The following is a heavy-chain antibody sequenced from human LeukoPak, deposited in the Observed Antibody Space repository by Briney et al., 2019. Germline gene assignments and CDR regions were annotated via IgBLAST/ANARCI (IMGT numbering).Heavy chain of an antibody. V-gene: IGHV3-53*01. D-gene: IGHD5-24*01. Sequence: GGSLRLSCAVSGFTFNSYSMKWVRQAPGKGLEWVSAIYSGGSTYYAESVKGRFTISRDNSKNTLYLQMNSLRAEDTAVYYCARRRDGYNWYFDYWGQGTLVTVSS. CDR2: IYSGGST. J-gene: IGHJ4*02. CDR1: GFTFNSYS. CDR3: ARRRDGYNWYFDY.